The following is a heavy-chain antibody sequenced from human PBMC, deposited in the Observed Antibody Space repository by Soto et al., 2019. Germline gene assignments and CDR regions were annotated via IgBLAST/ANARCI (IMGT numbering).Heavy chain of an antibody. D-gene: IGHD3-3*01. V-gene: IGHV3-15*01. CDR1: GFTFSNAW. CDR2: IKSKTDGGTT. J-gene: IGHJ6*02. Sequence: EVQLVESGGGLVKPGGSLRLSCAASGFTFSNAWMSWVRQAPGKGLEWVGRIKSKTDGGTTDYAAPVKGRFTISRDDSKNTLYLQMNSLKTEDTAVYYCTTEGRWVTIFGRGPNPYYYYGMDVWGQGTTVTVSS. CDR3: TTEGRWVTIFGRGPNPYYYYGMDV.